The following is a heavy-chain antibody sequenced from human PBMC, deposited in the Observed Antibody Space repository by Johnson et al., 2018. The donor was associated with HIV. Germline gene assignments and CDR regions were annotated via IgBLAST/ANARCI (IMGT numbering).Heavy chain of an antibody. D-gene: IGHD5-24*01. CDR1: GFTFSNFW. CDR3: ARHGLPVVSYAFEI. V-gene: IGHV3-74*02. Sequence: VQLVESGGGLVQPGGSLRLSCAASGFTFSNFWMHWVRQVPGKGLVWVSRINSDGSSTSYADSVKARFTISRDNAKNTLYLQMNSLRAEDTAVYYCARHGLPVVSYAFEIWGQGTMVTVSS. CDR2: INSDGSST. J-gene: IGHJ3*02.